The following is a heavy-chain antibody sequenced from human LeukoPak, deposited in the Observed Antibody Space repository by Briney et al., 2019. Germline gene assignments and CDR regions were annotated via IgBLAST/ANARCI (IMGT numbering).Heavy chain of an antibody. Sequence: ASVKVSCKASGYTFTNYYMHWVRQAPGQGVEWLGLITPSGDNTWYAQKFHRRVTMTRDLSTSTDYLELSSLIYDDTAVYYCARDNSVGDYAWWFDPWGQGTLVTVSS. CDR3: ARDNSVGDYAWWFDP. CDR2: ITPSGDNT. CDR1: GYTFTNYY. V-gene: IGHV1-46*01. J-gene: IGHJ5*02. D-gene: IGHD1-26*01.